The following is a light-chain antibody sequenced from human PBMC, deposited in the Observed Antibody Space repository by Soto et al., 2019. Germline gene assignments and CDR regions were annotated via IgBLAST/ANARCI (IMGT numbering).Light chain of an antibody. CDR3: SSYVSSSTLV. J-gene: IGLJ3*02. CDR1: VSDVGGYNY. Sequence: QSVLTQPASVSGSPGQSITISCTGTVSDVGGYNYVSWYQYHPGKAPQLMIYGVTNRPSGVSSRFSGSKSGNTASLTISGLQAEDEADYYCSSYVSSSTLVFGGGTKVTVL. V-gene: IGLV2-14*01. CDR2: GVT.